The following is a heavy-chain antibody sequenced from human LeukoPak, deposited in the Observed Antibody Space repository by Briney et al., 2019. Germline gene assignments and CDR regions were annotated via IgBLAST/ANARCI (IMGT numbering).Heavy chain of an antibody. CDR1: GYTFTAYY. Sequence: GASVKVSCKPSGYTFTAYYIHWVRQAPGQGLEWRGWINPKNGGTKYAQSFQGRFTMTTDTSTSTVYMELSRLGSDDTAVYYCARDPSHYYYTDVWGKGTTVTVSS. V-gene: IGHV1-2*02. J-gene: IGHJ6*03. CDR3: ARDPSHYYYTDV. CDR2: INPKNGGT.